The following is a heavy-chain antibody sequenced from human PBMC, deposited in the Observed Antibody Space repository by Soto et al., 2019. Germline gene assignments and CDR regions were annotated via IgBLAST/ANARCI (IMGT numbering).Heavy chain of an antibody. Sequence: GGSLRLSCAASGVIFSNFVMHWVRQAPGKGLEWVGIIWHDGSNKYYADSVEGRFTISRDNSKNTVYLQMNSLRGEDTGIYYCAGFYVAAGAAPLEYWGQGTLVTAPQ. CDR1: GVIFSNFV. CDR2: IWHDGSNK. CDR3: AGFYVAAGAAPLEY. D-gene: IGHD1-26*01. J-gene: IGHJ4*02. V-gene: IGHV3-33*01.